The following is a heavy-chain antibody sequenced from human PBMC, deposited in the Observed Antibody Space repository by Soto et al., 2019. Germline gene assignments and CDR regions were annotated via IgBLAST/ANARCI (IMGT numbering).Heavy chain of an antibody. J-gene: IGHJ4*02. CDR1: GLTFSSYA. D-gene: IGHD6-6*01. CDR2: ISSSGIST. CDR3: ARRYSSSSYAFDY. V-gene: IGHV3-23*01. Sequence: EVQLLESGGGLVLPGGSLRLSCAASGLTFSSYAMNWVRQAPGKGLEWVSSISSSGISTYYADSVKGRFTISRDNSKNTLFLQMDSLRAEDSALYYCARRYSSSSYAFDYWGQGTLVTVSS.